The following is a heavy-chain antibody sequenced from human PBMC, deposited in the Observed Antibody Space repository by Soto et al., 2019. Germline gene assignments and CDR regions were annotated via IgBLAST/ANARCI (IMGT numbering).Heavy chain of an antibody. CDR1: GFTFSSYA. D-gene: IGHD3-22*01. J-gene: IGHJ4*02. CDR3: AKSPDYYDSSGYYPTVFDY. Sequence: EVQLLESGGGLVQPGGSLRLSCAASGFTFSSYAMSWVRQAPGKGLEWVSAISGSGGSTYYADSVKGRFTISRDNSKTTLYLQMNSLRAEDTAVYYCAKSPDYYDSSGYYPTVFDYWGQGTLVTVSS. V-gene: IGHV3-23*01. CDR2: ISGSGGST.